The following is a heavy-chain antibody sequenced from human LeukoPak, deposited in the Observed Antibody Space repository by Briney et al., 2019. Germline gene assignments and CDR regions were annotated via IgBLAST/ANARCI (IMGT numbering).Heavy chain of an antibody. CDR2: ISYDGSNK. V-gene: IGHV3-30-3*01. CDR3: ARVGSSPRVGSQVLRFLEWLLSGAFDI. CDR1: GFTFSSYA. D-gene: IGHD3-3*01. Sequence: PGGSQRLSCAASGFTFSSYAMHWVRQAPGKGLEWVAVISYDGSNKYYADSVKGRFTISRDNSKNTLYLQMNSLRAEDTAVYYCARVGSSPRVGSQVLRFLEWLLSGAFDIWGQGTMVTVSS. J-gene: IGHJ3*02.